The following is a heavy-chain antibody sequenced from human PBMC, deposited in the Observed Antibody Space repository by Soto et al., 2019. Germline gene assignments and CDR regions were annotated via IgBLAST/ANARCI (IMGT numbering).Heavy chain of an antibody. D-gene: IGHD3-16*01. V-gene: IGHV1-2*04. CDR2: INPNSGGT. Sequence: QVQLVQSGAEVKKPGASVKVSCKASGYTFTGYYMHWVRQAPGQGLEWMGWINPNSGGTNYAQKFQGWVTMTRDTSISTAYMELSRLRSDDTAVYYCARDGLTGGEGYGMDVWGQGTTVTVSS. CDR3: ARDGLTGGEGYGMDV. CDR1: GYTFTGYY. J-gene: IGHJ6*02.